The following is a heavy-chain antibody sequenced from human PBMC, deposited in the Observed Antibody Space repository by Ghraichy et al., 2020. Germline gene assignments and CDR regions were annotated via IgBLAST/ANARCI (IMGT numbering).Heavy chain of an antibody. CDR2: ISGSTTLM. V-gene: IGHV3-48*01. CDR1: GFTFTSYS. CDR3: ARDRQSVAFDY. J-gene: IGHJ4*02. Sequence: GSLRLSCEASGFTFTSYSINWVRQAPGKGLEWVSYISGSTTLMSYADSVRGRFTISRDNAKNAVYLQMNSLRVEDTAVYYCARDRQSVAFDYWGQGTLATVSS. D-gene: IGHD2-15*01.